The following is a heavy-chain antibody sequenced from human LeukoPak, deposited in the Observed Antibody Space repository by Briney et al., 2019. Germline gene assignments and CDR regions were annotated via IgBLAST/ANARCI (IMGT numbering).Heavy chain of an antibody. CDR3: AREGIGYSSSWYYFDY. Sequence: PSETLSLTCAVYGGSFSGYYWSWIRQPPGKGLEWIGEINHGGSTNYNPSLKSRVTISVDTSKNQFSLKLSSVTAADTAVYYCAREGIGYSSSWYYFDYWGQGTLVTVSS. D-gene: IGHD6-13*01. CDR1: GGSFSGYY. CDR2: INHGGST. J-gene: IGHJ4*02. V-gene: IGHV4-34*01.